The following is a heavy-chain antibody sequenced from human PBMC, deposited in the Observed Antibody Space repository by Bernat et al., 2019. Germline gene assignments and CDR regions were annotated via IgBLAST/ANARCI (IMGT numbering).Heavy chain of an antibody. CDR2: FKSKTDGGTT. CDR3: TTYNEGAFDI. D-gene: IGHD1-14*01. J-gene: IGHJ3*02. Sequence: EVQLVESGGGLVKPGGSLRLSCAASGFTFSNAWMNWVRQAPGKGLEWVGRFKSKTDGGTTDYAAPVKGRFTISRDDSKNTLYLQMNSLKTEDTAVYYCTTYNEGAFDIWGQGTMVTVSS. CDR1: GFTFSNAW. V-gene: IGHV3-15*07.